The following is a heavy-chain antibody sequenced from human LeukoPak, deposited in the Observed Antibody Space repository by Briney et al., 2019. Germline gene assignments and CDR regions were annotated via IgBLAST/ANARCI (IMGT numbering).Heavy chain of an antibody. J-gene: IGHJ4*02. D-gene: IGHD3-16*01. CDR2: IRYDGSNK. V-gene: IGHV3-30*02. CDR1: GFTFSSYG. CDR3: AKDGGYYDYVWGSYKFGYFDY. Sequence: PGGSLRLSCAASGFTFSSYGMHWVRQAPGKGLEWVAFIRYDGSNKYYADSVKGRFTISRDNSKNTLYLQMNSLRAEDTAVYYCAKDGGYYDYVWGSYKFGYFDYWGQGTLVTVSS.